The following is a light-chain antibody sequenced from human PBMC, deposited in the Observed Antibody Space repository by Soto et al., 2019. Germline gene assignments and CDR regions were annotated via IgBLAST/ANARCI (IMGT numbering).Light chain of an antibody. CDR1: QTISTY. V-gene: IGKV1-39*01. Sequence: DIQMTQSPSSLSASVGDRGTVTCRASQTISTYLNWYQQEPGKAPKLLIYAASSLQSGVPSRFSGSGSGTDFTLTISSLQPEDFAAYYCQQSHGIPYTFGQGTKLEIK. J-gene: IGKJ2*01. CDR2: AAS. CDR3: QQSHGIPYT.